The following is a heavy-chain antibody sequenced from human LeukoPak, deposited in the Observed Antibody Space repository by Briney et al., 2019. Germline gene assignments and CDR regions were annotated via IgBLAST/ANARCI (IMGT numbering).Heavy chain of an antibody. V-gene: IGHV3-23*01. CDR2: ISGSGGST. Sequence: GASLRLSCAASGFTFSSYAMSWVRQAPGKGLEWVSAISGSGGSTYYADSVKGRFTISRDNPKNTLYLQMNSLRAEDTAVYYCAKDQKSGVDTAMASWGQGTLVTVSS. D-gene: IGHD5-18*01. CDR3: AKDQKSGVDTAMAS. CDR1: GFTFSSYA. J-gene: IGHJ4*02.